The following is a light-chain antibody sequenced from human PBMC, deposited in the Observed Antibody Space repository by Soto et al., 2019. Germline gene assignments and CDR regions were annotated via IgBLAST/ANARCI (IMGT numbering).Light chain of an antibody. CDR2: WAS. V-gene: IGKV4-1*01. CDR1: QTILYSSTNKNY. J-gene: IGKJ2*01. CDR3: QQYYSTPYT. Sequence: DIVMTQSPDSLAVPLGERATINCKSSQTILYSSTNKNYLAWYQQKPGQPPKLLIYWASTRGSGVPDRFSGSGSGTDFTLTISSLQAEDVAVYYCQQYYSTPYTFGQGTRLQIK.